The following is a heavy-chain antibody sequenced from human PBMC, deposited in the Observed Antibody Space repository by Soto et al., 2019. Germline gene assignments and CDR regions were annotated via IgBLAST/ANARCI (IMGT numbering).Heavy chain of an antibody. V-gene: IGHV1-46*01. CDR1: GYTFTSYS. Sequence: ASVKVSCKASGYTFTSYSMHWLRQAPWQGLEWMAIINPSDGSTTYAQKFQGRVTVTRDTSTSTVHMEVSSLRADDTAVYYCARMWRGGVFDYCG. CDR3: ARMWRGGVFDY. CDR2: INPSDGST. J-gene: IGHJ4*01. D-gene: IGHD2-21*01.